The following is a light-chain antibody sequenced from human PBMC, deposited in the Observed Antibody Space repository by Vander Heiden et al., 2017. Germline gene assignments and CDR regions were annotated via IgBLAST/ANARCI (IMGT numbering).Light chain of an antibody. CDR2: GAS. CDR3: QQYNICPGWT. Sequence: EIVLTQSPATLSVSPGERATLSCRASQCVGSDLAWYQQKPGQAPRLLLYGASTRAPAIPAKFSGSGSGTEFTLTISSLQSEDFAVYYCQQYNICPGWTFGPGTTVEI. CDR1: QCVGSD. J-gene: IGKJ1*01. V-gene: IGKV3-15*01.